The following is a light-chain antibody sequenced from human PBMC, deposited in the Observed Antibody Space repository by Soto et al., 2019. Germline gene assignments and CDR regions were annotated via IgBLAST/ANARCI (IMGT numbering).Light chain of an antibody. CDR3: SSYTSSSIVV. CDR2: DVS. Sequence: QSALTQPASVSGSPGQSITISCTGTSSDVGGYNYVSWYQQHPGKAPKLMIYDVSNRPSGVSNRFSGSKSGNTASLTISGLPAEDEADYYCSSYTSSSIVVFGGGTKVTVL. V-gene: IGLV2-14*01. J-gene: IGLJ2*01. CDR1: SSDVGGYNY.